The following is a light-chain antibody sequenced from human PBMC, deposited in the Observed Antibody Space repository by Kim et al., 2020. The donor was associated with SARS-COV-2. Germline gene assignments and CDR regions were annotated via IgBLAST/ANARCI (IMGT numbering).Light chain of an antibody. CDR2: AAT. CDR3: QQSNRFPLS. J-gene: IGKJ4*01. CDR1: QDIDSW. V-gene: IGKV1-12*01. Sequence: DIQMTQSPSSVSASVGDRVAITCRASQDIDSWLAWYQQKPGKAPKLLIYAATNLQPGVPSRFSGSGSGTEFTLTISSLQPEDFATYYCQQSNRFPLSFGGGTKVDIK.